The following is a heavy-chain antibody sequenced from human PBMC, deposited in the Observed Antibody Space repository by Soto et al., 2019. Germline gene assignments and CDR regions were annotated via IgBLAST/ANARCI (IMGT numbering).Heavy chain of an antibody. CDR3: TTAAYYDFWSGPTDAFDI. D-gene: IGHD3-3*01. CDR2: IKSKTDGGTT. J-gene: IGHJ3*02. Sequence: GALRLSGAASVLTVSNPWMSWVRQAPGKGLEWVGRIKSKTDGGTTDYAAPVRGRFTISRDDSKNTLYLQMNSLKTEDTAVYYCTTAAYYDFWSGPTDAFDIWAQGTMVTVSS. CDR1: VLTVSNPW. V-gene: IGHV3-15*01.